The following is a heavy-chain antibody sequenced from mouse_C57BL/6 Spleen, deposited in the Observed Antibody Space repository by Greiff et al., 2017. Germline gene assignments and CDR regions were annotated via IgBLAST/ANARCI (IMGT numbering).Heavy chain of an antibody. CDR2: IDPEDGDT. J-gene: IGHJ2*01. CDR1: GFNIKDYY. CDR3: STPYYYGSSYVAY. D-gene: IGHD1-1*01. V-gene: IGHV14-1*01. Sequence: EVKLQQSGAELVRPGASVKLSCTASGFNIKDYYMHWVKQRPEQGLEWIGRIDPEDGDTEYAPKFQGKATMTADTSSNTAYLQLSSLTSEDTAVYYCSTPYYYGSSYVAYWGQGTTLTVSS.